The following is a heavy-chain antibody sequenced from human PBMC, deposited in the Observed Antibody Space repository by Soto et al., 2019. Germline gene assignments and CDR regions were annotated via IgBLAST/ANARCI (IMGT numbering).Heavy chain of an antibody. Sequence: SETLSLTCAVYGGSFSGYYWSWIRQPPGKGLEWIGEINHSGSTYYNPSLKSRVTISVDTSKNQFSLKLSSVTAADTAVYYCARLRLYNWFDPWGQGTLVTVSS. CDR2: INHSGST. J-gene: IGHJ5*02. CDR3: ARLRLYNWFDP. CDR1: GGSFSGYY. V-gene: IGHV4-34*01. D-gene: IGHD4-17*01.